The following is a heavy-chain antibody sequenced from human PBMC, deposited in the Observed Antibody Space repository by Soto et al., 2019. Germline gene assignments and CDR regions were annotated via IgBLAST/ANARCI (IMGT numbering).Heavy chain of an antibody. Sequence: EVQLVESGGGLVKPGGSLRLSCAASGFTFSSYSMNWVRQAPGKGLEWVSSISSSSSYIYYAASVKGRFTISRDNAKNSLYLQMNSLGAEDTAVYYCATGIVGAQRDYWGQGTLVTVSS. V-gene: IGHV3-21*01. J-gene: IGHJ4*02. D-gene: IGHD1-26*01. CDR3: ATGIVGAQRDY. CDR2: ISSSSSYI. CDR1: GFTFSSYS.